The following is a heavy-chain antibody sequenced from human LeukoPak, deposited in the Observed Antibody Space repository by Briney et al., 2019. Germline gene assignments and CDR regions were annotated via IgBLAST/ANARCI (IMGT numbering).Heavy chain of an antibody. D-gene: IGHD1-26*01. V-gene: IGHV3-20*04. J-gene: IGHJ4*02. CDR2: VNWNGGST. Sequence: GGSLRLSCAASGFTFSTYWMSWVRQAPGKGLEWVSSVNWNGGSTVYADSVKGRFTISRDNAKNSLYLQMNSLRAEDTALYYCARGLVGTTATLFDYWGRGTLVTVSS. CDR3: ARGLVGTTATLFDY. CDR1: GFTFSTYW.